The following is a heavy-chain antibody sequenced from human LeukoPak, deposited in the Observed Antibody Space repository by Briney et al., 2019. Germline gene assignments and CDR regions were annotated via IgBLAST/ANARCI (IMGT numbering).Heavy chain of an antibody. CDR3: ARDHEDTAVVTYFDH. D-gene: IGHD5-18*01. CDR1: GGTVSSSA. V-gene: IGHV1-69*04. J-gene: IGHJ4*02. Sequence: SVKVSCKASGGTVSSSAISWVRQAPGQGLEWMGRIIPMFDIANYAQKFQGRATITADKSTNTAYMELSSLSSEDTAVYYCARDHEDTAVVTYFDHWGQGTLVTVSS. CDR2: IIPMFDIA.